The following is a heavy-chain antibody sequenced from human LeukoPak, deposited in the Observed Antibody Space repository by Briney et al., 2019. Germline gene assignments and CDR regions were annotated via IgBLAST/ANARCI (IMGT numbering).Heavy chain of an antibody. V-gene: IGHV4-59*01. D-gene: IGHD2-15*01. CDR1: GGSISSYY. CDR2: IYYSGST. Sequence: PSETLSLTCTVSGGSISSYYWSWIRQPPGKGLEWIGYIYYSGSTNYNPSLKSRVTISADTSKNQFSLKLSSVTAADTAVYYCARGSHCSGGSCYLWPYYYGMDVWGQGTTVTVSS. J-gene: IGHJ6*02. CDR3: ARGSHCSGGSCYLWPYYYGMDV.